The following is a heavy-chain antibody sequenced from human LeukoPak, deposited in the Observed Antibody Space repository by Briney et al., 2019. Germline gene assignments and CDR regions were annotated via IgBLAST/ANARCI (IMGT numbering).Heavy chain of an antibody. Sequence: PVGSLRLSCAASGFTFSSYGMHWVRQAPRKGLEWVAVILFVGSTKYYADSVKGRFTISRDNSENTLYLQMNSLRDEDTALYYCAKSGLRIWSAGSCYFDYWGQGALVTVSS. CDR3: AKSGLRIWSAGSCYFDY. J-gene: IGHJ4*02. CDR1: GFTFSSYG. V-gene: IGHV3-30*18. CDR2: ILFVGSTK. D-gene: IGHD2-15*01.